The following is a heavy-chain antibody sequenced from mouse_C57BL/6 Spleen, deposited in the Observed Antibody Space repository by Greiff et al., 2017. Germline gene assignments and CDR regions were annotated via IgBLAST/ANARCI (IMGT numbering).Heavy chain of an antibody. D-gene: IGHD2-2*01. CDR1: GFNIKDDY. V-gene: IGHV14-4*01. Sequence: DVKLQESGAELVRPGASVKLSCTASGFNIKDDYMHWVKQRPEQGLEWIGWIDPENGDTEYASKFQGKATITADTSSNTAYLQLSSLTSEDTAVYYCTTTVTTSSWFAYWGQGTLVTVSA. CDR2: IDPENGDT. CDR3: TTTVTTSSWFAY. J-gene: IGHJ3*01.